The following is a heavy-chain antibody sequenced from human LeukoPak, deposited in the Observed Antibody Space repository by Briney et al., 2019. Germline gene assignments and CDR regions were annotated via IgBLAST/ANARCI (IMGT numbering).Heavy chain of an antibody. V-gene: IGHV3-30-3*01. CDR2: ISYDGNNK. CDR3: ASLPTDIGAVPAARLDY. D-gene: IGHD2-2*01. Sequence: PGGSLRLSCAASGFTFSSYAMHWVRQAPGKGLEWVALISYDGNNKYYADSVKGRFTISRDNSKNRLYLQMDSLRAEDTAVYSCASLPTDIGAVPAARLDYWGQGTLVTVSS. CDR1: GFTFSSYA. J-gene: IGHJ4*02.